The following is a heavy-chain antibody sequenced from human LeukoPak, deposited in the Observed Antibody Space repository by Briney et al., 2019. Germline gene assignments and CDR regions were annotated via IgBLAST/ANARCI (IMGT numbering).Heavy chain of an antibody. CDR1: GYTFTSYG. CDR3: AREGRWELDSYYYYGMDV. V-gene: IGHV1-18*01. D-gene: IGHD1-26*01. CDR2: ISAYNGNT. Sequence: ASVKVSCKASGYTFTSYGISWVRQAPGQGLEWMGWISAYNGNTNYAQKLQGRVTMTTDTSTSTAYMELRSLRSDDTAAYYCAREGRWELDSYYYYGMDVWGQGTTVTVSS. J-gene: IGHJ6*02.